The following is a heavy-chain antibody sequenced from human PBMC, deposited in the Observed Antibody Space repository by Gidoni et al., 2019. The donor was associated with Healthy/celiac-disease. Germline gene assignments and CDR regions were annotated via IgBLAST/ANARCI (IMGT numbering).Heavy chain of an antibody. D-gene: IGHD1-20*01. CDR2: ISYDGSNK. CDR3: AKVLTRYNWNYVGY. Sequence: QVQLVQSGGGVVQAGRSLRLSCAASGFTFRSYGMHWVRQAPGKGLEWVAVISYDGSNKYYADSVKGRFTISRDNSKNTLYLQMNSLRAEDTAVYYCAKVLTRYNWNYVGYWGQGTLVTVSS. CDR1: GFTFRSYG. J-gene: IGHJ4*02. V-gene: IGHV3-30*18.